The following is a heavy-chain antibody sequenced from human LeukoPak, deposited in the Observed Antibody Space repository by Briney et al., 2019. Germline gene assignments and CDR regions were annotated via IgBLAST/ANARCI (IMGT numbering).Heavy chain of an antibody. V-gene: IGHV4-4*07. Sequence: SETLSLTCTVSGGSISSYYWSWIRQPAGKGLDWIGRINTSGSTSYNPSLKSRVTMSVDTSKNQFSLKLSSVTAADTAVYYCARDFDYWGQGTLVTVSS. CDR2: INTSGST. CDR1: GGSISSYY. CDR3: ARDFDY. J-gene: IGHJ4*02.